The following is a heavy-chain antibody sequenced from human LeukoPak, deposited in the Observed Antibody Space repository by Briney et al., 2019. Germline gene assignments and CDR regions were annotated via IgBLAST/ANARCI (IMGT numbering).Heavy chain of an antibody. V-gene: IGHV4-59*01. CDR1: GGSISSDY. D-gene: IGHD1-26*01. Sequence: SETLSLTCTVSGGSISSDYWSWIRQPPGKGLEWIGYIYYRGTTNYNPSLKSRVTISVDTSKNQFSLKLSSVTAADTAVYYCVRGEWEKPLDYWGQGTLVTVSS. J-gene: IGHJ4*02. CDR2: IYYRGTT. CDR3: VRGEWEKPLDY.